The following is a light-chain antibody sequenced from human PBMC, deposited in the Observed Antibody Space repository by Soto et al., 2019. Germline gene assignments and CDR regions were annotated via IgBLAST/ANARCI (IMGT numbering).Light chain of an antibody. Sequence: EIVLTQSPGTLSLSPGKRATLSCRASQSVSSSYLAWYQQKPGQTPRLLIHGVSSRATGIPDRFSGSGSGTDFTLTISRLEPEDFAVYYCQQYGKSPWTFGQGNKVEIK. V-gene: IGKV3-20*01. CDR1: QSVSSSY. CDR3: QQYGKSPWT. CDR2: GVS. J-gene: IGKJ1*01.